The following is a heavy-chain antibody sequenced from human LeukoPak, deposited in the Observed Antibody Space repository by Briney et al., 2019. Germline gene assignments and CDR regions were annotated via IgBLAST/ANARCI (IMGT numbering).Heavy chain of an antibody. V-gene: IGHV4-39*01. Sequence: PSETLSLTCTVSGGSISSSSYYWGWIRQPPGKGLEWIGSIYYSGSTYYNPSLKSRVTISVDTSKNRFSLKLSSVTAADTAVCYCAGHRYYYDSSGYRWFDPWGQGTLVTVSS. CDR1: GGSISSSSYY. CDR2: IYYSGST. J-gene: IGHJ5*02. CDR3: AGHRYYYDSSGYRWFDP. D-gene: IGHD3-22*01.